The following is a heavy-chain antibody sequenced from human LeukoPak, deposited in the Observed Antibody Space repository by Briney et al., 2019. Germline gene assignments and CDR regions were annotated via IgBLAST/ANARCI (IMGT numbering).Heavy chain of an antibody. J-gene: IGHJ5*02. Sequence: SETLSLTCTVSGGSLSSSSYYWGWIRQPPGKGLEWIGSTYYSGSTYYNPSLKSRVTISVDTAKNQFSLKLSSGTAADTVVYYCASQSQQLVHSFWFNPWSQGTLVAVTS. CDR2: TYYSGST. D-gene: IGHD6-6*01. CDR3: ASQSQQLVHSFWFNP. V-gene: IGHV4-39*01. CDR1: GGSLSSSSYY.